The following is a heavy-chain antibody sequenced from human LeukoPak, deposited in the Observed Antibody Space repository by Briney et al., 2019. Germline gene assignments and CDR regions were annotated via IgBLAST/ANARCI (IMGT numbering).Heavy chain of an antibody. J-gene: IGHJ4*02. CDR2: ITSSGGTV. Sequence: PGGSLRPSCAASGFTFSSYEMNWVRQAPGKGLEWVSYITSSGGTVYYADSVKGRFTISRDNAKNSLYLQMNSLRAEDTAVYYCARGGPSRPLARWGQGTLVTVSS. CDR3: ARGGPSRPLAR. V-gene: IGHV3-48*03. CDR1: GFTFSSYE. D-gene: IGHD3-3*02.